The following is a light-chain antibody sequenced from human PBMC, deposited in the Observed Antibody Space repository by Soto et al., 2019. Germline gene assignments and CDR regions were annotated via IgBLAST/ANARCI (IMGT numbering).Light chain of an antibody. Sequence: EIVLTQSPGTLSLSAGERATLSCRASQSLTSSYLAWYQQKPGQAPRLLIYGAFSRATGIPDRFSGSGSGTDFTLTISRLEPEDFAVYYCQQYGSLITFGQGTRLEI. CDR2: GAF. CDR3: QQYGSLIT. CDR1: QSLTSSY. V-gene: IGKV3-20*01. J-gene: IGKJ5*01.